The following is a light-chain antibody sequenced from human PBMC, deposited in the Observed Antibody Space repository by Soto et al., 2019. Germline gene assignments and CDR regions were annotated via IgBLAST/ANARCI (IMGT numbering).Light chain of an antibody. CDR3: QQYNNWWT. J-gene: IGKJ1*01. Sequence: EIVMTQSPATLSVSPGDRATLSCRASESINSNLAWYQLKLGQTPRLLIYGASTRATGIPARFSGSGSGTDFTLSISSLQSEDFAVYYCQQYNNWWTFGQGTKVEIK. CDR1: ESINSN. V-gene: IGKV3-15*01. CDR2: GAS.